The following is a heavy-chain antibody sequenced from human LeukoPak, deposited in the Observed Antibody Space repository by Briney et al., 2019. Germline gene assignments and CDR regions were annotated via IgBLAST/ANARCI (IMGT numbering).Heavy chain of an antibody. V-gene: IGHV7-4-1*02. D-gene: IGHD3-22*01. CDR1: GYTFTSYA. CDR2: INTNTGNP. CDR3: ARTYDSSGYHWDFDY. Sequence: ASVKVSCKASGYTFTSYAMNWVRQAPGQGLEWMGWINTNTGNPTYAQGFTGRFVFSLDTSVSTAYLQISSLKAEDTAVYYCARTYDSSGYHWDFDYWGQGTLVTVSS. J-gene: IGHJ4*02.